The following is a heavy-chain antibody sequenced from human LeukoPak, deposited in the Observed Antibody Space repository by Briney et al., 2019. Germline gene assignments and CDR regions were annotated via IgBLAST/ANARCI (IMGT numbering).Heavy chain of an antibody. Sequence: ASVKLSCKASGYTFMHYGIHWVRQAPGQGLEWLGWISANNSDTNYEQKLQGRVTMTTDTSTSTAYMELRSLTSDDTAVYYCARRGPTPYYYYMDVWGNGTTVTVSS. CDR2: ISANNSDT. D-gene: IGHD2-15*01. V-gene: IGHV1-18*01. J-gene: IGHJ6*03. CDR3: ARRGPTPYYYYMDV. CDR1: GYTFMHYG.